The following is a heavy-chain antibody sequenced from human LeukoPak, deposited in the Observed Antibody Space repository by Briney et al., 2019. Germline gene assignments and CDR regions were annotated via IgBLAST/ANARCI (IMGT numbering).Heavy chain of an antibody. D-gene: IGHD2-8*01. Sequence: GESLQISCKASGYSFSSHWIGWARPMPGKGLEWMGIIYAGDSDTRYIPSFQGQVTISADKSITTAYLQWSSVKASDTAMYYCARHQPEMGSNGFAFDVWGQGTMVTVSS. V-gene: IGHV5-51*01. CDR1: GYSFSSHW. CDR3: ARHQPEMGSNGFAFDV. J-gene: IGHJ3*01. CDR2: IYAGDSDT.